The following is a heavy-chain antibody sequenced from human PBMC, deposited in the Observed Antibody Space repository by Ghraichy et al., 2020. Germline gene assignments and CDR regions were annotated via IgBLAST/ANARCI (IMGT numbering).Heavy chain of an antibody. Sequence: GESLNISCVASEFTFSRYWMNWVRQAPGKGLEWVANIKQDGSEEHYADSVRGRFTITRDNVKDSLYLQMDTLRAEDTAVYYCARDSLAAAAGWAAFDLWGQGTLVTVSS. V-gene: IGHV3-7*01. CDR1: EFTFSRYW. D-gene: IGHD6-13*01. CDR2: IKQDGSEE. CDR3: ARDSLAAAAGWAAFDL. J-gene: IGHJ4*02.